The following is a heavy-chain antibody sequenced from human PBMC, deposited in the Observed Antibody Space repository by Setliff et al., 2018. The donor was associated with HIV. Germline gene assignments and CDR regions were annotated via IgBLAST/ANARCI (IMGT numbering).Heavy chain of an antibody. V-gene: IGHV4-39*01. J-gene: IGHJ4*02. Sequence: PSETLSLTCTVSGGSITSSSYYWGWIRQPPGKGLEWIGSIYYSGRSYYSPSLKSRVTMSVDTSKNQFSLKLTSVTAADTAVYYCVNPSGAMGDFDSWGQGTLVTVS. CDR2: IYYSGRS. CDR3: VNPSGAMGDFDS. CDR1: GGSITSSSYY. D-gene: IGHD3-16*01.